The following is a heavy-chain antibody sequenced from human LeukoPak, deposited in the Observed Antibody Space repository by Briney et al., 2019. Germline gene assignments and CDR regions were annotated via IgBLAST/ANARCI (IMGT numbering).Heavy chain of an antibody. CDR3: ARDYYDSSGYALFDY. CDR2: ISSSSSYI. J-gene: IGHJ4*02. CDR1: GFTFSNAW. D-gene: IGHD3-22*01. Sequence: GGSLRLSCAASGFTFSNAWMSWVRQAPGKGLEWVSSISSSSSYIYYADSVKGRFTISRDNAKNSLYLQMNSLRAEDTAVYYCARDYYDSSGYALFDYWGQGTLVTVSS. V-gene: IGHV3-21*01.